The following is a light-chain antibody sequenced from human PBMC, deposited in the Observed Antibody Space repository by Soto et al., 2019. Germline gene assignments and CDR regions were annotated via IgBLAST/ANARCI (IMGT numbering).Light chain of an antibody. J-gene: IGKJ1*01. Sequence: EIVLTQSPGTLSLSPGERATLSCRANQSLRSTYVAWYQQKPGQSPRLLIYGASSRATGIPDRFSGSGSGTDFSPTITRLEPEDLAVYYCQHYGRSWEFGQGTKVDFK. CDR3: QHYGRSWE. CDR1: QSLRSTY. V-gene: IGKV3-20*01. CDR2: GAS.